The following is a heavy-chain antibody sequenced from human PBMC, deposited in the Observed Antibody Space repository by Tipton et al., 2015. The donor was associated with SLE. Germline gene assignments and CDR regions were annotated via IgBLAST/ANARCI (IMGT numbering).Heavy chain of an antibody. J-gene: IGHJ4*02. CDR1: GFTFSSYW. CDR2: IKTDGSTT. CDR3: TARTYDSSGSLVDY. V-gene: IGHV3-74*01. D-gene: IGHD3-22*01. Sequence: SLRLSCTTSGFTFSSYWMHWVRQVPGKGLVWVSRIKTDGSTTNYADSVKGRFTISRDNAKNTLYLQMNSLRVEDTAVYHCTARTYDSSGSLVDYWGQGTLVTVSS.